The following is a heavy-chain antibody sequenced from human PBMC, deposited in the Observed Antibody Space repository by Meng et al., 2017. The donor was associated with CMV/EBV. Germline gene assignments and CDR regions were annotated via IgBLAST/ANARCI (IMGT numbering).Heavy chain of an antibody. CDR3: ARVGGEMATTQNGAVYYGMDV. CDR1: GFTFSSYW. J-gene: IGHJ6*02. Sequence: LSLTCAASGFTFSSYWMSWVRQAPGKGLEWVANIKQDGSEKYYVDSVKGRFTISRDNAKNSLYLQMNSLRAEDTAVYYCARVGGEMATTQNGAVYYGMDVWGQGTTVTVSS. V-gene: IGHV3-7*01. CDR2: IKQDGSEK. D-gene: IGHD5-24*01.